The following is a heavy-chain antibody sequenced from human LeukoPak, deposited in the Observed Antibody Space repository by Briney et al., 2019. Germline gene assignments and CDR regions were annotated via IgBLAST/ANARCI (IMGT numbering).Heavy chain of an antibody. V-gene: IGHV3-11*04. CDR3: AREGSDYDFWSGYYYYYMDV. D-gene: IGHD3-3*01. J-gene: IGHJ6*03. CDR1: GFTFSDYY. CDR2: ISSSGSTI. Sequence: PGGSLRLSCAASGFTFSDYYMSWIRQAPGKGLEWVSYISSSGSTIYYADSVKGRFTISRDNAKNSLYLQMDSLRAEDTAVYYCAREGSDYDFWSGYYYYYMDVWGKGTTVTVSS.